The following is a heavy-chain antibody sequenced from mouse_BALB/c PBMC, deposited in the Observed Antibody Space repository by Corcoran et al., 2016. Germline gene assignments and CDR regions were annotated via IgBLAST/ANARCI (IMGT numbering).Heavy chain of an antibody. J-gene: IGHJ3*01. V-gene: IGHV4-1*02. D-gene: IGHD2-4*01. CDR2: INPDSSTI. Sequence: EVKLLESGGGLVQPGGSLKLSCAASGFDFSIYWMSWVRQAPGKGLEWIGEINPDSSTINYTPSLKDKFIISRDNAKNTLYLQMSKVRSEDTALYYCARPDYDYDPFAYWGQGTLVTVSA. CDR3: ARPDYDYDPFAY. CDR1: GFDFSIYW.